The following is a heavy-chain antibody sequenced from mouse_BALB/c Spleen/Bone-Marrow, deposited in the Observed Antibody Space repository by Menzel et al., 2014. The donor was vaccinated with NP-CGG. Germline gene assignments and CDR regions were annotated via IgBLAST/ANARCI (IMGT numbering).Heavy chain of an antibody. CDR1: GYAFSNYW. CDR3: ASRGDYSYAMDY. CDR2: IYPGDTDI. V-gene: IGHV1-80*01. Sequence: VQLQQSGAELVRPGSSVKISCKASGYAFSNYWMNWVKQRPGQGLEWIGQIYPGDTDIHYNGKFKGKATLTADKSSXTAYMQLSSLTSEDSAVYFCASRGDYSYAMDYWGQGTSVTVSS. J-gene: IGHJ4*01. D-gene: IGHD1-1*01.